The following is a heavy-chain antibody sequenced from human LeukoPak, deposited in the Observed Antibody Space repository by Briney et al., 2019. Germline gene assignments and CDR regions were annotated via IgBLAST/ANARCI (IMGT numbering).Heavy chain of an antibody. CDR3: ARGVDYYENSGTIDY. J-gene: IGHJ4*02. V-gene: IGHV3-48*02. CDR1: GFTFSDYG. CDR2: ITRSSAL. D-gene: IGHD3-22*01. Sequence: GGSLRLSCAASGFTFSDYGMIWVRQAPGKGLEWVSYITRSSALHYADSVKGRFTISRDNAKNSLFLQMSSLRDEDTAVYYCARGVDYYENSGTIDYWGQGTLVTVSS.